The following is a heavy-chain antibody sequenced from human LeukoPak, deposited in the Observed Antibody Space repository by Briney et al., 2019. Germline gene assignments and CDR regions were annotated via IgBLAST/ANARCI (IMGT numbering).Heavy chain of an antibody. Sequence: PGGSLRLSCAASGFTVSSNYMSWVRQAPGKGLEWVSVIYSGGSTYYADSVKGRFTISRDNSRNTLYLQMNSLRAEDTAVYYCAKEDSSSSWYGYYGMDVWGQGTTVTVSS. D-gene: IGHD6-13*01. CDR1: GFTVSSNY. CDR2: IYSGGST. J-gene: IGHJ6*02. V-gene: IGHV3-53*05. CDR3: AKEDSSSSWYGYYGMDV.